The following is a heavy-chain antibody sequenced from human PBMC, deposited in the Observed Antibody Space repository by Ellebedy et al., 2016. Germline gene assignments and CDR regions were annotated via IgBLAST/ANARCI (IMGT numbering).Heavy chain of an antibody. D-gene: IGHD6-6*01. Sequence: GSLRLSCTVSGGSVSSGSYYWSWIRQPPGKGLEWIGYIYYSVTTNYNPSLKSRITIAVDTSKNQFSLKLSSVTAADTAVYYCARVSARANGPDYWGQGTLVTVSS. CDR3: ARVSARANGPDY. V-gene: IGHV4-61*01. CDR1: GGSVSSGSYY. J-gene: IGHJ4*02. CDR2: IYYSVTT.